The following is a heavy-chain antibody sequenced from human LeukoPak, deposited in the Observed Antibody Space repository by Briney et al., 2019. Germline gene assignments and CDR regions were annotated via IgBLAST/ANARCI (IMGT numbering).Heavy chain of an antibody. J-gene: IGHJ6*03. V-gene: IGHV4-59*01. CDR1: GGSISSYY. CDR3: ARDLAQYYYYYYYMDV. CDR2: IYYSGST. Sequence: SETLSLTCTVSGGSISSYYWSWIRQPPGKGLEWIGYIYYSGSTNYNTSLKSRVTISVDTSKNQFSLKLSSVTAADTAVYYCARDLAQYYYYYYYMDVWGKGTTVTVSS. D-gene: IGHD3-3*02.